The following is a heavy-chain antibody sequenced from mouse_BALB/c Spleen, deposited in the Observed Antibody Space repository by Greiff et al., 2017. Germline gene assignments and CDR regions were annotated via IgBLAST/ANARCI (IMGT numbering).Heavy chain of an antibody. J-gene: IGHJ2*01. CDR2: INPSTGYT. CDR3: ARQGYFDY. CDR1: GYTFTSYW. Sequence: QVQLQQSGAELAKPGASVKMCCKASGYTFTSYWMHWVKQRPGQGLEWIGYINPSTGYTEYNQKFKDKATLTADKSSSTAYMQLSSLTSEDSAVYYCARQGYFDYWGQGTTLTVSS. V-gene: IGHV1-7*01.